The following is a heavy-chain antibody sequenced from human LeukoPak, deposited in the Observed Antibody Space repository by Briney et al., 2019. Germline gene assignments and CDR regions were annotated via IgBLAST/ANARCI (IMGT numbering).Heavy chain of an antibody. V-gene: IGHV1-2*06. CDR1: GYTFTGYY. CDR2: INPNSGGT. D-gene: IGHD3-10*01. Sequence: GASVKVSCKASGYTFTGYYMHWVRQAPGQGLEWMGRINPNSGGTNYAQKFQGRVTITRNTSISTAYMELSSLRSEDTAVYYCARGPWFGYYWGQGTLVTVSS. CDR3: ARGPWFGYY. J-gene: IGHJ4*02.